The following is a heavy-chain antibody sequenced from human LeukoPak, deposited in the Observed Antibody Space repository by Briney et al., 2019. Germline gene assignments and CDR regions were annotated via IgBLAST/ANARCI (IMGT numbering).Heavy chain of an antibody. J-gene: IGHJ5*02. D-gene: IGHD1-1*01. V-gene: IGHV1-2*02. CDR2: INPNSGGT. CDR1: GYTFTGYY. CDR3: ARALNWNDWFDP. Sequence: EASVKVSCKASGYTFTGYYMHWVRQAPGQGLEWMGWINPNSGGTNYAQKLQGRVTMTTDTSTSTAYMELRSLRSDDTAVYYCARALNWNDWFDPWGQGTLVTVSS.